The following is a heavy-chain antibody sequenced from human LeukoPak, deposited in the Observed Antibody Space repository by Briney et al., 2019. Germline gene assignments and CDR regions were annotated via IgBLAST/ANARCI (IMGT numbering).Heavy chain of an antibody. V-gene: IGHV3-53*01. CDR1: GFTFSTYA. D-gene: IGHD5-24*01. CDR2: IYSGGST. Sequence: GGSLRLSCAASGFTFSTYAMSWVRQAPGKGLEWVSVIYSGGSTYYADSVKGRFTISRDNSKNTLYLQMNSLRAEDTAVYYCARDTGDGYSDYWGQGTLVTVSS. CDR3: ARDTGDGYSDY. J-gene: IGHJ4*02.